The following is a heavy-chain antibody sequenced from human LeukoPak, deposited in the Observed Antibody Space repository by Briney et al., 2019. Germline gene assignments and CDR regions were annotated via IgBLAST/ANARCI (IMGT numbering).Heavy chain of an antibody. CDR2: INPSGGNT. V-gene: IGHV1-46*01. J-gene: IGHJ4*02. Sequence: GASVKVSCKASGYTFTGYYMHWVRQAPGQGLEWMGIINPSGGNTNYAQKFQGRVTMTRDMSTSTAYMELRSLRSDDTAVYYCARDHRGYDYVWGSYRPDYWGQGTLVTVSS. CDR1: GYTFTGYY. D-gene: IGHD3-16*02. CDR3: ARDHRGYDYVWGSYRPDY.